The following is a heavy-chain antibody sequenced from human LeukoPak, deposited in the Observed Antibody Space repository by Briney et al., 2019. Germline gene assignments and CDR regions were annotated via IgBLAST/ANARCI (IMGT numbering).Heavy chain of an antibody. CDR3: ARVRDSRSYFDY. CDR2: ISESGSAI. Sequence: PGGSLRLSCAASGFTFSSYEMNWVRLAPGKGLEWVSYISESGSAIYYADSVKGRFTISRDNSKNTLYLQMNSLRAEDTAVYYCARVRDSRSYFDYWGQGTLVTVSS. V-gene: IGHV3-48*03. CDR1: GFTFSSYE. J-gene: IGHJ4*02.